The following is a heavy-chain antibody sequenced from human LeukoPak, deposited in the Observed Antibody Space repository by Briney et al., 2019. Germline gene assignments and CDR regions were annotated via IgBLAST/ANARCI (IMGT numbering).Heavy chain of an antibody. D-gene: IGHD5-12*01. CDR1: GFTFVDYA. CDR3: EKKRLPGEGGNSLDY. CDR2: LSGGSAVT. Sequence: PGGSPRLSCTASGFTFVDYAINWVRQAPGKGLEWVALLSGGSAVTQFADFVKGRFTISRDNSKNTLYLQMNSLRAEDTAVYYCEKKRLPGEGGNSLDYWGPGTLVTVSS. J-gene: IGHJ4*02. V-gene: IGHV3-23*01.